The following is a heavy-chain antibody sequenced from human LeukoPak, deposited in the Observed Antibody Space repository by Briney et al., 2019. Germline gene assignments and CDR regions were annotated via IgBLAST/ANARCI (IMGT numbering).Heavy chain of an antibody. D-gene: IGHD4-17*01. V-gene: IGHV1-2*02. CDR3: ARDPRNDYGDYFFDY. J-gene: IGHJ4*02. Sequence: ASVKVSCKASGYTFTGYYMHWVRQAPGQGLEWTGWINPNSGGTNYAQKFQGRVTMTRDTSISTAYMELSRLRSDDTAVYYCARDPRNDYGDYFFDYWGQGTLVTVSS. CDR2: INPNSGGT. CDR1: GYTFTGYY.